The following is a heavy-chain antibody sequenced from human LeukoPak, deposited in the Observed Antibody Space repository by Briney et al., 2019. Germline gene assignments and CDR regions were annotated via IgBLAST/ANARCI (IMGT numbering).Heavy chain of an antibody. CDR2: ISYDGSNK. CDR3: ARPARPYYYYYYMDV. CDR1: GFTFSSDA. Sequence: GGSLRLSCAASGFTFSSDAMHWVRQAPGKGLEWVAVISYDGSNKYYADSVKGRFTISRDNSKNTLYLQMNSLRAEDTAVYYCARPARPYYYYYYMDVWGKGTTVTVSS. D-gene: IGHD6-6*01. J-gene: IGHJ6*03. V-gene: IGHV3-30*04.